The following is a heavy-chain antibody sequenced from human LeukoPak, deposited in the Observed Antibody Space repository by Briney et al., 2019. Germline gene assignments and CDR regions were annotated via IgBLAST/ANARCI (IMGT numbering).Heavy chain of an antibody. CDR1: GGSFSGYS. CDR3: ARGGYTISFDY. D-gene: IGHD6-13*01. CDR2: INHSGST. V-gene: IGHV4-34*01. Sequence: SETLSLTCAAYGGSFSGYSWSWIRQPPGKGLEWIGEINHSGSTNDNPSLRSRVIVSVDTSKNQFSLKLSSVTAADTAVYYCARGGYTISFDYWGQGTLVTVSS. J-gene: IGHJ4*02.